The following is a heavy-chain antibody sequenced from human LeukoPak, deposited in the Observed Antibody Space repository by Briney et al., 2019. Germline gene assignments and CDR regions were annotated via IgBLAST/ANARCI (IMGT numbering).Heavy chain of an antibody. CDR3: ARDRWGYSYGGD. V-gene: IGHV3-21*01. CDR1: GFTFSTYN. Sequence: GGSLRLSCTASGFTFSTYNMNWVRQAPGKGLEWVSFISTSSSYIYYADSVKGRFTISRDNAKNSLYLQMNSLRAEDTAVYYCARDRWGYSYGGDWGQGTLVTVSS. D-gene: IGHD5-18*01. CDR2: ISTSSSYI. J-gene: IGHJ4*02.